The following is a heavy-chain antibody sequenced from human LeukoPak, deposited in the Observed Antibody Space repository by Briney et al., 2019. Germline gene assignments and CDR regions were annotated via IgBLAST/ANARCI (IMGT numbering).Heavy chain of an antibody. J-gene: IGHJ4*02. CDR1: GFTFDDYA. V-gene: IGHV3-20*04. D-gene: IGHD1-26*01. CDR3: AATYSGNWEFDY. Sequence: GGSLRLSCAASGFTFDDYAMSWVRQAPGKGLEWVSGINWNGDNTGSADSVRGRFTISRDNAKNSLYLEMNSLRAEDTALYYCAATYSGNWEFDYWGQGTLVTVSS. CDR2: INWNGDNT.